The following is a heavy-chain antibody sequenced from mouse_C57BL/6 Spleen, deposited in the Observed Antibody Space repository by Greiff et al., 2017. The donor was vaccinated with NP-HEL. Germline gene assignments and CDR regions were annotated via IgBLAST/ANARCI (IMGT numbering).Heavy chain of an antibody. CDR1: GFTFSSYG. CDR2: ISSGGSYT. Sequence: EVKLVESGGDLVKPGGSLKLSCAASGFTFSSYGMSWVRQTPDKRLEWVATISSGGSYTYYPDSVKGRFTISRDNAKNTLYLQMSSLKSEDTAMYYCASPSYSYGSSEGAMDYWGQGTSVTVSS. V-gene: IGHV5-6*02. D-gene: IGHD1-1*01. CDR3: ASPSYSYGSSEGAMDY. J-gene: IGHJ4*01.